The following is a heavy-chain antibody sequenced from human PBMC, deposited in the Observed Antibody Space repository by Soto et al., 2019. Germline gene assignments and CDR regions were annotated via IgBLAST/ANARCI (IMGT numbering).Heavy chain of an antibody. CDR1: GNTFTSYD. V-gene: IGHV1-8*01. CDR2: INPNSGNI. D-gene: IGHD3-10*01. Sequence: SVKVSCKASGNTFTSYDINCVRQSTLHGLDGMGCINPNSGNIGYAQKFQGRVTMTRDTAIRTAYMEVSRLRSDDTAVYYCARGRASGSYYLLDYWGQGTLVTVSS. J-gene: IGHJ4*02. CDR3: ARGRASGSYYLLDY.